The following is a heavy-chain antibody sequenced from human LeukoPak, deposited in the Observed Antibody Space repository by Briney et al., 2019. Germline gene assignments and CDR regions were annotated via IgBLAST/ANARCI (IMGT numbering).Heavy chain of an antibody. Sequence: GRSLRLSCAASGFTFSSYAMHWVRQAPGKGLEWVAVISYDGSNKYYADSVKGRFTISRDNSKNTLYLQMNSLRAEDTAVYYCAREVGQDYYYYYGMDVWGQGTTVTVFS. CDR2: ISYDGSNK. V-gene: IGHV3-30*04. CDR1: GFTFSSYA. CDR3: AREVGQDYYYYYGMDV. J-gene: IGHJ6*02.